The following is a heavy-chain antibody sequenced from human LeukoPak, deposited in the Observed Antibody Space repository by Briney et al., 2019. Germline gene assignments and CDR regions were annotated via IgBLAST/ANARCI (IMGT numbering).Heavy chain of an antibody. V-gene: IGHV3-15*01. CDR3: TTGLGGPDY. Sequence: GGSLRLSCAASGFTFSNAWMSWVRQAPGKGLEWAGRIKSKTDGGTTDYAAPVKGRFTISRDDSKNTLYLQMNSLKTEDTAVYYCTTGLGGPDYWGQGTLVTVSS. D-gene: IGHD3-16*01. CDR1: GFTFSNAW. CDR2: IKSKTDGGTT. J-gene: IGHJ4*02.